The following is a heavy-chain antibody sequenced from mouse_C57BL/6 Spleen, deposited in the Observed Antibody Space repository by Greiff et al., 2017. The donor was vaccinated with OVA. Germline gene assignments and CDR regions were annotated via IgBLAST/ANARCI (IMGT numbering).Heavy chain of an antibody. J-gene: IGHJ4*01. CDR3: ARKVLYYGSSDYAMDY. CDR2: INPSSGYT. V-gene: IGHV1-7*01. Sequence: QVQLQQSGAELAKPGASVKLSCKASGYTFTSYWMHWVKQRPGQGLEWIGYINPSSGYTKYNQKFKDKATLTADKSSSTAYMQLSSLTDEDCSVYYCARKVLYYGSSDYAMDYWGQGTSVTVSS. CDR1: GYTFTSYW. D-gene: IGHD1-1*01.